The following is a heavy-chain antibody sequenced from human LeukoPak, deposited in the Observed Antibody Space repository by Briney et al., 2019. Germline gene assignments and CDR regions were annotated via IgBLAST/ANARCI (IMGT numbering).Heavy chain of an antibody. CDR2: IWYDGSNK. CDR3: ASSPDNNWFDP. Sequence: GSLRLSCAASGFTFSSYGMHWVRRAPGKGLEWVAVIWYDGSNKYYADSVKGRFTISRDNSKNTLYLQMNSLRAEYTAVYYCASSPDNNWFDPWGQGTLVTVSS. J-gene: IGHJ5*02. D-gene: IGHD3-9*01. V-gene: IGHV3-33*01. CDR1: GFTFSSYG.